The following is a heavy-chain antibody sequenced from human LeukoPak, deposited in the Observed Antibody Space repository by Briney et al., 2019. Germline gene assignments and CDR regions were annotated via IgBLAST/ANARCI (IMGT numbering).Heavy chain of an antibody. J-gene: IGHJ2*01. CDR1: GGSFSGYY. Sequence: SETLSLTCAVYGGSFSGYYWSWIRQPPGKGLEWVGEINHSGSTNYNPYLKSRVTISVDTSKNQFSLKLSSVTGADTAVYYCARRRWYFDLWGRGTLVTVSS. CDR2: INHSGST. CDR3: ARRRWYFDL. V-gene: IGHV4-34*01.